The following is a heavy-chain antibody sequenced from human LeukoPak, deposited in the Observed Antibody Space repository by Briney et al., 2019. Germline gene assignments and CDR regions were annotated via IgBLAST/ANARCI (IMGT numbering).Heavy chain of an antibody. V-gene: IGHV3-11*06. J-gene: IGHJ4*02. CDR2: IPSTSSYT. CDR1: GFTFSDYY. CDR3: ARDRSYGDYAEFDY. D-gene: IGHD4-17*01. Sequence: RPGGSLRLSCVASGFTFSDYYMSSIRQAPGKGLEWVSYIPSTSSYTSYADSVKGRFTISRDNAKNSLYLQMNSLRAEDRAVYYCARDRSYGDYAEFDYWGQGTLVTVSS.